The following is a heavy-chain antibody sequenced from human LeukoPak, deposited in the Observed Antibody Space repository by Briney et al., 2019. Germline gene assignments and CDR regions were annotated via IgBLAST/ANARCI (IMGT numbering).Heavy chain of an antibody. V-gene: IGHV1-18*01. CDR3: ARGYCSGGSCSPWDV. Sequence: VASVKVSCKASGYTFSSYGISWVRQAPGQGLEWMGWISGYNGNTNYAQKLQGRVTMTTDTSTSTAYMELRSLRSDDTAVYYCARGYCSGGSCSPWDVWGQGTTVTVSS. D-gene: IGHD2-15*01. CDR1: GYTFSSYG. CDR2: ISGYNGNT. J-gene: IGHJ6*02.